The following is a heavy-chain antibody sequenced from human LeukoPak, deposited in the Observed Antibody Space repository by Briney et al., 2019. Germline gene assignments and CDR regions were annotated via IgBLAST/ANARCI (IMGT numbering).Heavy chain of an antibody. J-gene: IGHJ4*02. CDR2: ISTSSSYI. V-gene: IGHV3-21*01. D-gene: IGHD4-11*01. Sequence: PGGSLRLSCAASGFTFSSYSMNWVRQAPGKGLEWVSSISTSSSYINYVDSVKGRFTISRDNAKNSLYLQMNSLRAEDTAVYYCARDPLQGRVHFDYWGQGALVTVSS. CDR1: GFTFSSYS. CDR3: ARDPLQGRVHFDY.